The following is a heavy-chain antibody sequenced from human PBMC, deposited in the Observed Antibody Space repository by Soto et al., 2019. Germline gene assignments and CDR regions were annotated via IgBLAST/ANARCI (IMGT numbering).Heavy chain of an antibody. CDR3: AKDATLGYSSGGSYYSPGWFKP. CDR2: ISGSGGST. V-gene: IGHV3-23*01. J-gene: IGHJ5*02. Sequence: SLRLSCAASGFTFSSYAMSWFRQAPGKGLEWVSAISGSGGSTYYADSVKGRFTISRDNSKNTLYLQMNSLRAEDTAVHYCAKDATLGYSSGGSYYSPGWFKPWGQGAMVTVS. D-gene: IGHD2-15*01. CDR1: GFTFSSYA.